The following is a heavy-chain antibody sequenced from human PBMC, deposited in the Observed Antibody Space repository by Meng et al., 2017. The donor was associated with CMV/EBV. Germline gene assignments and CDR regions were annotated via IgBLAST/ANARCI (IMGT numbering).Heavy chain of an antibody. CDR2: IYSGGSST. V-gene: IGHV3-23*03. D-gene: IGHD2-8*01. J-gene: IGHJ4*02. CDR3: ARDVFGRILLYLRQLLH. Sequence: LKISGAASGFTFSSYSMNWVRQAPGKGLEWVSVIYSGGSSTYYADSVKGRFTISRDNSKNTLYLQMNSLRAEDTAVYCCARDVFGRILLYLRQLLHWGQGTLVTVSS. CDR1: GFTFSSYS.